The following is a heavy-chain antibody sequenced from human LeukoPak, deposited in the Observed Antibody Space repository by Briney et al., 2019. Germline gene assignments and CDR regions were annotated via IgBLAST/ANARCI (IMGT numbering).Heavy chain of an antibody. J-gene: IGHJ4*02. V-gene: IGHV4-39*07. CDR3: ASTLYDVLTGYRFDY. CDR1: GGSISGSSYY. Sequence: PSENLSLTCTVSGGSISGSSYYWGWIRQPPGKGLEWIGSIYYSGSTYYNPSLKSRVTISVDTSKNQFSLKLSSVTAADTAVYYCASTLYDVLTGYRFDYWGQGTLVTVSS. D-gene: IGHD3-9*01. CDR2: IYYSGST.